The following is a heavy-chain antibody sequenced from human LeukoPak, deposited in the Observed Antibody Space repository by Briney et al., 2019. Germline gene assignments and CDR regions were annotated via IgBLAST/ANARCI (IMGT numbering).Heavy chain of an antibody. J-gene: IGHJ4*02. Sequence: PSETLSLTCTVSCGSISSVAYYWGWIRQPPGKGLEWIATIHNTGSTYYNPSLKSRITISIHAPTNQISLELNSVTAADTAIYYCAKSHLGVPHDYWGQGTLVTVSS. CDR2: IHNTGST. D-gene: IGHD3-3*01. CDR1: CGSISSVAYY. V-gene: IGHV4-39*01. CDR3: AKSHLGVPHDY.